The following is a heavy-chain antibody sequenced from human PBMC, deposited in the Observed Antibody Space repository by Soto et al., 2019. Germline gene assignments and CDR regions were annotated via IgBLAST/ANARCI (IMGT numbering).Heavy chain of an antibody. Sequence: GGSLRLSCAASGFTFSSYSMNWVRQAPGKGLEWVSYISSSSSTIYYADSVKGRFTISRDNAKNSLYLQMNSLRDEDTAVYYCARVELGSAPNLIAAASGYWGQGTLVTVSS. J-gene: IGHJ4*02. V-gene: IGHV3-48*02. D-gene: IGHD6-13*01. CDR1: GFTFSSYS. CDR3: ARVELGSAPNLIAAASGY. CDR2: ISSSSSTI.